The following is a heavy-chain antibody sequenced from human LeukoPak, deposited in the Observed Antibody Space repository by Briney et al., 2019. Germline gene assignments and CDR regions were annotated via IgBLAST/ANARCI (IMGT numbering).Heavy chain of an antibody. CDR1: GYTFTSYG. D-gene: IGHD6-13*01. CDR3: ARDQALAYTSSWYGEDCYYYGMDV. V-gene: IGHV1-18*01. Sequence: ASVKVSCKASGYTFTSYGISWVRQAPGQGLEWMGWISAYNGNTNYAQKLQGRVTMTTDTSTSTAYMELRSLRSDDTAVYYCARDQALAYTSSWYGEDCYYYGMDVWGQGTTVTVSS. J-gene: IGHJ6*02. CDR2: ISAYNGNT.